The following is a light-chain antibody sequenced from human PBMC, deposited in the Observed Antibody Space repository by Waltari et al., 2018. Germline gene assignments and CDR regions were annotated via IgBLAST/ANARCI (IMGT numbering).Light chain of an antibody. CDR3: QQGYGTPYT. Sequence: DIQMTPSPSSLSPSVGDRVTITCRASQDVNNFLNWYQQKPGKAPKLLIYQASTLQSGVPSRFSGSGSGTDYTFTISSLHSEDVASYYCQQGYGTPYTFGQGTKVEIK. J-gene: IGKJ2*01. CDR2: QAS. V-gene: IGKV1-39*01. CDR1: QDVNNF.